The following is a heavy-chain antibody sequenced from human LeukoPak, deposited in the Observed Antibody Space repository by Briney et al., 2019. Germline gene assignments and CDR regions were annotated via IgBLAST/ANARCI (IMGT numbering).Heavy chain of an antibody. CDR1: GGTFSSYA. J-gene: IGHJ6*03. CDR3: ARDTRADCSGGSRYPLYYYYYMDV. CDR2: IIPIFGTA. V-gene: IGHV1-69*05. Sequence: VASVKVSCKASGGTFSSYAISWVRQAPGQGLEWMGRIIPIFGTANYAQKFQGRVTITTDESTSTAYMELSSLRSEDTAVYYCARDTRADCSGGSRYPLYYYYYMDVWGKGTTVTVSS. D-gene: IGHD2-15*01.